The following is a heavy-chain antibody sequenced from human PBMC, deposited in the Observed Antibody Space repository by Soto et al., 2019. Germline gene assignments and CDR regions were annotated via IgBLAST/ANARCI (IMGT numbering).Heavy chain of an antibody. V-gene: IGHV3-30-3*01. Sequence: GGSLRLSCAASGFTFSSYAMHWVRQAPGKGLEWVAVISYDGSNKYYADSVKGRFTISRDNSKNTLYLQMNSLRAEDTAVYYCARSGQKTHYFDYWGQGTLVTVSS. CDR2: ISYDGSNK. D-gene: IGHD2-15*01. CDR3: ARSGQKTHYFDY. J-gene: IGHJ4*02. CDR1: GFTFSSYA.